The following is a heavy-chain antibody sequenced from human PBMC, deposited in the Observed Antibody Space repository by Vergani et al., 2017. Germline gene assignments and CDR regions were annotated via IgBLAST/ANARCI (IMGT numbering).Heavy chain of an antibody. CDR1: GFTFSSYA. CDR2: ISGSGGST. D-gene: IGHD2-2*01. V-gene: IGHV3-23*01. J-gene: IGHJ4*02. Sequence: EVQLLESGGGLVQPGGSLRLSCAASGFTFSSYAMSWVRQAPGKGLEWVSAISGSGGSTYYADSVKGRFTISRDNSKNTLYLQLNSLRADDTAVYYCAKESYIVLVPAAMAEYWGQGTLVTVSS. CDR3: AKESYIVLVPAAMAEY.